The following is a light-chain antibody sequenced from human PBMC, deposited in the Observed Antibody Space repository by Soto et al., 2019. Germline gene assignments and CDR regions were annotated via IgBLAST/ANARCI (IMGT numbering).Light chain of an antibody. Sequence: DIQLTHSPSTLSASLGHSHAVTRRGRQGSGVWLAWYQQKAGQFPKLLIYDASSRESGVPSRFSGSGSGTQFTLTINGLEPDDFATYYCQQYDSYSGTFGQGTKVDI. V-gene: IGKV1-5*01. CDR1: QGSGVW. CDR2: DAS. J-gene: IGKJ1*01. CDR3: QQYDSYSGT.